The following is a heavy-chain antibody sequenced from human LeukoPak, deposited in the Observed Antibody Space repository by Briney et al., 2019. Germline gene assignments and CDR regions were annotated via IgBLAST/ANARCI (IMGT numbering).Heavy chain of an antibody. D-gene: IGHD2-15*01. CDR2: IYSGGST. CDR1: GSTVSSNY. V-gene: IGHV3-53*01. CDR3: ARNPSYCSGGSCYYFYGMDV. J-gene: IGHJ6*04. Sequence: GGSLRLSCAASGSTVSSNYMSWVRQAPGKGLEWVSVIYSGGSTYYADSVKGRFTISRDNSKNTLYLQMNSLRAEDTAVYYCARNPSYCSGGSCYYFYGMDVWGKGTTVTVSS.